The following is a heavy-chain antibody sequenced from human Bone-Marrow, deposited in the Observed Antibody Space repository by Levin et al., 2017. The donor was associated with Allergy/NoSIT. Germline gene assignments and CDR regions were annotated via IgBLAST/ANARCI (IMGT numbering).Heavy chain of an antibody. V-gene: IGHV3-7*01. D-gene: IGHD6-6*01. CDR1: GFTFSSYW. J-gene: IGHJ6*02. Sequence: GGSLRLSCAASGFTFSSYWMSWVRQAPGKGLEWVANIKQDGSEKYYVDSVKGRFTISRDNAKNSLYLQMNSLRAEDTAVYYCARGLVGIAARPFWAYGMDVWGQGTTVTVSS. CDR2: IKQDGSEK. CDR3: ARGLVGIAARPFWAYGMDV.